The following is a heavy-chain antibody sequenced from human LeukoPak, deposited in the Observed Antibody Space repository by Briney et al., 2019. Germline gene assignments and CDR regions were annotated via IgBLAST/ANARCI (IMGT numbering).Heavy chain of an antibody. CDR2: INPNSGGT. J-gene: IGHJ6*02. Sequence: ASVKVSCKASGYTFTGYYMHWVRQAPGQGLEWMGWINPNSGGTNYAQKFQGRVTMTRDTSISTAYMELSRLRSDDTAVYYCARVKAEAAAGIGPTKVYYYYGMDVWGQGTTVTVYS. CDR3: ARVKAEAAAGIGPTKVYYYYGMDV. CDR1: GYTFTGYY. D-gene: IGHD6-13*01. V-gene: IGHV1-2*02.